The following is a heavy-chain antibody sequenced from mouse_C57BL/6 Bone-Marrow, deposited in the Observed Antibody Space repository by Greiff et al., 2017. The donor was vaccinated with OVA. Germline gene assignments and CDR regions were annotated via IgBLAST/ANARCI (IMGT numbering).Heavy chain of an antibody. D-gene: IGHD1-1*01. CDR3: TRGQYYGSSFWFAY. CDR2: IYIGNGYT. V-gene: IGHV1-58*01. Sequence: EVQLQESGAELVRPGSSVKMSCKTSGYTFTSYGINWVKQRPGQGLEWIGYIYIGNGYTEYNEKFKGKATLTSDTSSSTAYMQLSSLTSDGTAIYFETRGQYYGSSFWFAYWGQGTLVTVSA. CDR1: GYTFTSYG. J-gene: IGHJ3*01.